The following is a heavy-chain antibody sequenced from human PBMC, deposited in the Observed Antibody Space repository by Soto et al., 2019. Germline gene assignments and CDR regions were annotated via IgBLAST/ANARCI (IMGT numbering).Heavy chain of an antibody. Sequence: GGSLRLSCAASGFTFSTYTMNWVRQAPGKGLEWVAGIFPGGSTYYANSVKGRFTISRDHSQSSVFLQMSSLRDEDTAVYYCAKDPTTVTTPDWSQGTLVTVSS. CDR1: GFTFSTYT. J-gene: IGHJ4*02. V-gene: IGHV3-23*03. D-gene: IGHD4-17*01. CDR2: IFPGGST. CDR3: AKDPTTVTTPD.